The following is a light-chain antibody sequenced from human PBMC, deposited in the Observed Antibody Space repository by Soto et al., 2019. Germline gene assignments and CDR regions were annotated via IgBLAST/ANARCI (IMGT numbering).Light chain of an antibody. J-gene: IGKJ1*01. CDR3: QQYNNYPRT. V-gene: IGKV1-5*01. Sequence: DIQMTQSPSTLSASIGDRVTITCRASESIRTWLAWYQHKPGKAPKFLIYDASSLESGVPSRFSGSGSGTEFTLTISNLQPGDFATYFCQQYNNYPRTFGQGTKADIK. CDR1: ESIRTW. CDR2: DAS.